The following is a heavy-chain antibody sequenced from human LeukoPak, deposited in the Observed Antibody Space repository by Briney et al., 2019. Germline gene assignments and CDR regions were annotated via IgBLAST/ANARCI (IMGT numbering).Heavy chain of an antibody. CDR2: ISSSHI. CDR3: ARDHDWGFDY. D-gene: IGHD2-21*01. Sequence: GGSLRLSCAASGFTFKDYSMNWVRQAPGKGLEFVSYISSSHIYYADSVKGRFTISRDNAKNSLYQEMNSLRAEDTAVYYCARDHDWGFDYWGQGILVTVSS. V-gene: IGHV3-48*01. J-gene: IGHJ4*02. CDR1: GFTFKDYS.